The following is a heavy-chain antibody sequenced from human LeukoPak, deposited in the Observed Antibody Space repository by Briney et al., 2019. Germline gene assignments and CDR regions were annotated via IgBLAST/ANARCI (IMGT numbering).Heavy chain of an antibody. CDR3: ARQRDCSGGSCYHSLFFDY. V-gene: IGHV4-39*01. CDR2: IYYSGST. Sequence: WVRQAPGKGLEWVGSIYYSGSTYYNPSLKGRVTISVDTPKNQFSLKLSSVTAADTAVYYCARQRDCSGGSCYHSLFFDYWGQGTLVTVSS. J-gene: IGHJ4*02. D-gene: IGHD2-15*01.